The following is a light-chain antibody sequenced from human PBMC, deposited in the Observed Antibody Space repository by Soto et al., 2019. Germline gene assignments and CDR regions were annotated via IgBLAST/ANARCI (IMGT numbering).Light chain of an antibody. CDR1: QTISSW. Sequence: DIQMTQSPSTLSASVGDRATITCRASQTISSWLAWYQQKPGRAPKLLIYKASTLESEVPSRFSGSGSGTEFTLTISSLQPDDFATDDGQQYNRSPWTFGHGTKVEIK. CDR2: KAS. CDR3: QQYNRSPWT. J-gene: IGKJ1*01. V-gene: IGKV1-5*03.